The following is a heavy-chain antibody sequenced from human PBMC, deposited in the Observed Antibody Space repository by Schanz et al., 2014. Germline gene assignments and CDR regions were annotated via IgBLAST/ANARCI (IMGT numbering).Heavy chain of an antibody. Sequence: VQLLESGGGLVQPGGSLRLSCAASGFTFSSYAMSWVRQAPGKGLEWVAVIWSDGTNEYYADSVKGRFTISRDNAKNSLYLQMDSLRAEDTAVYHCVSSGSYSSYAFWGQGTLVTVSS. D-gene: IGHD3-10*01. V-gene: IGHV3-33*08. CDR1: GFTFSSYA. CDR3: VSSGSYSSYAF. CDR2: IWSDGTNE. J-gene: IGHJ4*02.